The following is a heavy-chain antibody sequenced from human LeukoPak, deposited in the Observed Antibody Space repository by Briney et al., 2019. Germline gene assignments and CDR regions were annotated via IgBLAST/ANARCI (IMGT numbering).Heavy chain of an antibody. CDR3: ARGNGSSWYAPFFDY. CDR1: GFTFSRYD. Sequence: GGSLRLSCAASGFTFSRYDMHWVRQATGKGLEWVSGIGIAGDTYYPGSVKGRFTISRDDAKNSLYLQMNSLRAGDTAVYYYARGNGSSWYAPFFDYWGQGTLVTVSS. J-gene: IGHJ4*02. D-gene: IGHD6-13*01. CDR2: IGIAGDT. V-gene: IGHV3-13*01.